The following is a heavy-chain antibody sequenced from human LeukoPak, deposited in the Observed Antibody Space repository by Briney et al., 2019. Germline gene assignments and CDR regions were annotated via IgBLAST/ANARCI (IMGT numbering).Heavy chain of an antibody. CDR2: IIPIFGTA. CDR1: GYTFTSYA. V-gene: IGHV1-69*06. Sequence: RASVKVSCKASGYTFTSYAMNWVRQAPGQGLEWMGGIIPIFGTANYAQKFQGRVTMTEDTSTDTAYMELGSLTSEDTAVYYCATFRRFTLIVVLTPAGYFDCWGQGTLVIVSS. CDR3: ATFRRFTLIVVLTPAGYFDC. J-gene: IGHJ4*02. D-gene: IGHD3-22*01.